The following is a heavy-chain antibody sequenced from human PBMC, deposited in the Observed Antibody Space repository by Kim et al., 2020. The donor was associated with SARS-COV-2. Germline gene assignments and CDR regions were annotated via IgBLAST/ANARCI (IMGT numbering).Heavy chain of an antibody. Sequence: GGSLRLSCAASGFTFSSYSMNWVRQAPGKGLEWVSYISSSSSTIYYADSVKGRFTISRDNAKNSLYLQMNSLRDEDTAVYYCARRGLGYCSSTSCYVLDYWGQGTLVTVSS. CDR1: GFTFSSYS. J-gene: IGHJ4*02. D-gene: IGHD2-2*01. V-gene: IGHV3-48*02. CDR3: ARRGLGYCSSTSCYVLDY. CDR2: ISSSSSTI.